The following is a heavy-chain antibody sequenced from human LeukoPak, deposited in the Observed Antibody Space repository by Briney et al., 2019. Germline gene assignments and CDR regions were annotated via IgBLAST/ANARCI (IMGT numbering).Heavy chain of an antibody. CDR3: RTEPNQRTVATATFYYYGMDV. J-gene: IGHJ6*02. Sequence: GASVKVSCKASGGTFSSYAISWVRQAPGQGLEWMGRIIPIFGIANYAQKFQGRVTITADKSTSTAYMELSSLRSEDTAVYYCRTEPNQRTVATATFYYYGMDVWGQGTTVTVSS. CDR1: GGTFSSYA. CDR2: IIPIFGIA. D-gene: IGHD5-12*01. V-gene: IGHV1-69*04.